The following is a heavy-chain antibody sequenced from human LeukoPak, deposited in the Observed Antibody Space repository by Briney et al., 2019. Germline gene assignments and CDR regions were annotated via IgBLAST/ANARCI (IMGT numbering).Heavy chain of an antibody. CDR2: IKQDGSEK. Sequence: GGSLRLSCAASGFTFSSYWMSWVRQAPGKGLEWVANIKQDGSEKYYVDSVRGRFTISRDNAKNSLYLQMNSLRAEDTALYYCAKDMWTAVAGTGDYWGQGTLVTVSS. V-gene: IGHV3-7*03. CDR3: AKDMWTAVAGTGDY. CDR1: GFTFSSYW. D-gene: IGHD6-19*01. J-gene: IGHJ4*02.